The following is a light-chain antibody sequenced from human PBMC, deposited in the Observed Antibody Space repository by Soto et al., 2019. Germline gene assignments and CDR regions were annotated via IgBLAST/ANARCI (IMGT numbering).Light chain of an antibody. V-gene: IGKV3-20*01. CDR1: QSVSSTY. CDR3: QQHGSSQT. Sequence: EIVLTQSPGTLSLSPGERAAPSCRASQSVSSTYLAWYQQKPGQAPRLLIYGASSRATGIPDRFSGSGSGTDFTLTISRLGPEDFAVYYCQQHGSSQTFGGGTKVEIK. CDR2: GAS. J-gene: IGKJ4*01.